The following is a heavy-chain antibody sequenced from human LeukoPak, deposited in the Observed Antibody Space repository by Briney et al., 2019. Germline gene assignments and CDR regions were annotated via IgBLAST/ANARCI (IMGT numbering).Heavy chain of an antibody. CDR1: GFTFSSYA. V-gene: IGHV3-30*04. J-gene: IGHJ6*02. Sequence: GGSLRLSCAASGFTFSSYAMHWVRQAPGKGLEWVAVISYDGSNKYYADSVKGRFTISRDNSKNTLYLQMNSLRAEDTAIYYCVGRPYYYYGMDVWGQGTTVTVSS. CDR3: VGRPYYYYGMDV. CDR2: ISYDGSNK.